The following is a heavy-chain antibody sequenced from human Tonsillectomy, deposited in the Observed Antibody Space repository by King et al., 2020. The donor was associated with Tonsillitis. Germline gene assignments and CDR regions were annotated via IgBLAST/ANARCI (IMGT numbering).Heavy chain of an antibody. D-gene: IGHD3-10*01. Sequence: QLQESDPRLVKPSETLSLTCTVSGGSISSTNYCWGWIRQPPGKGLEWTGSICYSGSTYYNPSLKSRVSISEDTSKNQFSLKLSSVTAADTAVYYCARALGAGIWFDPWGQGTLVTVSS. V-gene: IGHV4-39*07. CDR1: GGSISSTNYC. CDR2: ICYSGST. CDR3: ARALGAGIWFDP. J-gene: IGHJ5*02.